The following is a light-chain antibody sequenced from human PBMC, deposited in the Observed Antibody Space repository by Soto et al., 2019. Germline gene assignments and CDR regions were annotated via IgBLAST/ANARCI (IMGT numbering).Light chain of an antibody. CDR2: GAS. CDR3: QQYGSWT. V-gene: IGKV3-20*01. J-gene: IGKJ1*01. Sequence: EIVLTQSPGTLSLSPGERATLSCRASQSVSSSYLAWYQQTPGQAPRLLIYGASSRATGIPDRFSGSGSGTDFTLTISRLEAEDFAVYYCQQYGSWTFGQGTKVEIK. CDR1: QSVSSSY.